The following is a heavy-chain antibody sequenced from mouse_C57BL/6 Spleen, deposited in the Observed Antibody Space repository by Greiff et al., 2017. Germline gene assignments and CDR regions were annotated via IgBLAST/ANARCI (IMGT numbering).Heavy chain of an antibody. D-gene: IGHD4-1*01. CDR3: ARSQTGYYFDY. CDR1: GYTFTSYW. Sequence: QVQLQQPGAELVKPGASVKLSCKASGYTFTSYWMHWVKQRPGQGLEWIGMIHPNSGSTNYNAKFKSKATLTVDKSSSTAYMQLSSLTSEDSAVYYCARSQTGYYFDYWGQGTTLTVSS. CDR2: IHPNSGST. V-gene: IGHV1-64*01. J-gene: IGHJ2*01.